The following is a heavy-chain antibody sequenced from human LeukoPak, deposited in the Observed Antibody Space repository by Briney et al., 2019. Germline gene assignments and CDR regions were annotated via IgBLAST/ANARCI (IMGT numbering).Heavy chain of an antibody. V-gene: IGHV3-48*01. CDR1: GFTFSSYS. D-gene: IGHD4-17*01. CDR3: ARDLHGDYVSGF. Sequence: AGGSLRLSCAVSGFTFSSYSMNWGRQAPGKGLGWVSYISSSGQTIYYADSLKGRFTISRDHAENSLYLQLNSLSVEDRAVYYCARDLHGDYVSGFWGEGTLVTVSS. J-gene: IGHJ4*02. CDR2: ISSSGQTI.